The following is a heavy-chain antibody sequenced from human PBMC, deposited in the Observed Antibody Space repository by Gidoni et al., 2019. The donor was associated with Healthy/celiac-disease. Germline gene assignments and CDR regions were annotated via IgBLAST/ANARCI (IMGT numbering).Heavy chain of an antibody. CDR2: IKQDGSEK. J-gene: IGHJ4*02. V-gene: IGHV3-7*01. CDR1: GFTFSSYW. Sequence: EVQLVESGGGLVQPGGSLRLSCAASGFTFSSYWMSWVRQAPGKGLEWVANIKQDGSEKYYVDSVKGRFTISRDNAKNSLYLQMNSLRAEDTAVYYCARVDYDFWSGLRKGVYYFDYWGQGTLVTVSS. D-gene: IGHD3-3*01. CDR3: ARVDYDFWSGLRKGVYYFDY.